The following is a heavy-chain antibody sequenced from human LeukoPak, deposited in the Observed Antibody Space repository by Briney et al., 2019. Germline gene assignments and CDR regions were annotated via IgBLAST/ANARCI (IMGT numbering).Heavy chain of an antibody. CDR1: GGSISSYY. CDR2: IYYSGST. D-gene: IGHD3-10*01. V-gene: IGHV4-59*01. Sequence: SETLSLTCTVSGGSISSYYWSWIRQPPGKGQEWIGYIYYSGSTNYNPSLKSRVTISVDTSKNQFSLKLSSVTAADTAVYYCARDRERYYGSGSFDYWGQGTLVTVSS. J-gene: IGHJ4*02. CDR3: ARDRERYYGSGSFDY.